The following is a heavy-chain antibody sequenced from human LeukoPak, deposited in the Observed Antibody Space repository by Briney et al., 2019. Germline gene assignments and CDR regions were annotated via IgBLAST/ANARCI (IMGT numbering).Heavy chain of an antibody. J-gene: IGHJ5*02. CDR2: IIAYNGNT. CDR1: GYTFTSYG. Sequence: ASVKVSCKASGYTFTSYGISWVRQAPGQGLEWMGWIIAYNGNTNYAQKLQGRVTMTTDTSTSTAYMELRSLRSDDTAVYYCAGIAAAGSMFDPWGQGTLVTVSS. V-gene: IGHV1-18*01. D-gene: IGHD6-13*01. CDR3: AGIAAAGSMFDP.